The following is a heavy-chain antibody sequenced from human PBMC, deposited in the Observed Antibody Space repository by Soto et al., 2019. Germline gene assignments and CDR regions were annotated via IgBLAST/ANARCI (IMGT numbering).Heavy chain of an antibody. CDR2: IYYSGST. D-gene: IGHD4-17*01. J-gene: IGHJ4*02. CDR1: SGSISFYY. CDR3: ARGNDYGDYYFDY. Sequence: SETLSLTCTVSSGSISFYYWSWIRQPPGKGLEWIGYIYYSGSTNYNPSLKSRVTISVDTSKNQFSLKLSSVTAADTAVYYCARGNDYGDYYFDYWGQGTLVTVSS. V-gene: IGHV4-59*01.